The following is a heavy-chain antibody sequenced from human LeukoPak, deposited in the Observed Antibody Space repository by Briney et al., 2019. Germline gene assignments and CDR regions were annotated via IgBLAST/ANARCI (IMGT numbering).Heavy chain of an antibody. V-gene: IGHV1-2*02. CDR3: ARLIHSSGSNWFDP. D-gene: IGHD6-19*01. Sequence: GGSLRLSCAASGYTFTAYYVHWVRQAPGQGLEWMGWINPNTDETKYAQKFQGRVTMTSDTSMSTAFMELSGLRSDDTAVYYCARLIHSSGSNWFDPWGQGSLITVSS. CDR2: INPNTDET. CDR1: GYTFTAYY. J-gene: IGHJ5*02.